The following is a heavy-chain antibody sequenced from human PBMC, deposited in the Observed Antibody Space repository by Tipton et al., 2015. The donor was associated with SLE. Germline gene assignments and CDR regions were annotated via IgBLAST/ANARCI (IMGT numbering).Heavy chain of an antibody. D-gene: IGHD6-19*01. CDR2: IYYSGST. CDR3: ARDQYSSGRWDY. J-gene: IGHJ4*02. V-gene: IGHV4-39*07. Sequence: TLSLTCTVSGGSISSSSYYWGWIRQPPGKGLEWIGSIYYSGSTYYNPSLKSRVTISVDTSKNQFSLKLSSVTAADTAVYYCARDQYSSGRWDYWGQGALVTVSS. CDR1: GGSISSSSYY.